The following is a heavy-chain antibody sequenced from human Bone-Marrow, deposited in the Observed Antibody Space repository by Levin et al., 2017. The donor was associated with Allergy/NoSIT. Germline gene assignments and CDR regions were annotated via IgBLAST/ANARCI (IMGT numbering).Heavy chain of an antibody. Sequence: ASVKVSCKASGYTFTGYYMHWVRQAPGQGLEWMGRINPNSGGTNYAQKFQGRVTMTRDTSISTAYMELSRLRSDDTAVYYCARGYSSSWYNRTNWFDPWGQGTLVTVSS. D-gene: IGHD6-13*01. J-gene: IGHJ5*02. CDR1: GYTFTGYY. CDR3: ARGYSSSWYNRTNWFDP. V-gene: IGHV1-2*06. CDR2: INPNSGGT.